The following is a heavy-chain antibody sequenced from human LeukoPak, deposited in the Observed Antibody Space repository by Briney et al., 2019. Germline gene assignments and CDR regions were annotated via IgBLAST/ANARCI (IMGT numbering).Heavy chain of an antibody. Sequence: ASVKVSCKASGYTFTGYYMHWVRQAPGQGLEWMGWINPNSGGTNYAQKFQGRVTMTRDTSISTAYMELSRLRSDDTAVYYCTIDLGELSPLDYWGQGTLVTVSS. CDR1: GYTFTGYY. J-gene: IGHJ4*02. V-gene: IGHV1-2*02. CDR2: INPNSGGT. D-gene: IGHD3-16*02. CDR3: TIDLGELSPLDY.